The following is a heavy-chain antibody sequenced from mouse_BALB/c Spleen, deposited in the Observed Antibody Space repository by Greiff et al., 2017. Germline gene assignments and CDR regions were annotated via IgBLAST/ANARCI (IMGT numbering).Heavy chain of an antibody. CDR2: IDPANGNT. Sequence: EVMLVESGAELVKPGASVKLSCTASGFNIKDTYMHWVKQRPEQGLEWIGRIDPANGNTKYDPKFQGKATITADTSSNTAYLQLSSLTSEDTAVYYCARSGDYEYYAMDYWGQGTSVTVSS. D-gene: IGHD2-4*01. CDR1: GFNIKDTY. J-gene: IGHJ4*01. V-gene: IGHV14-3*02. CDR3: ARSGDYEYYAMDY.